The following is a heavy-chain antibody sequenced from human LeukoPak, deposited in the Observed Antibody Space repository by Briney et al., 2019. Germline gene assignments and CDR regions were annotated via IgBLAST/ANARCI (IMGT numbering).Heavy chain of an antibody. J-gene: IGHJ4*02. V-gene: IGHV4-59*01. CDR3: ARDKQPGDY. CDR2: IYYSGDT. D-gene: IGHD1-1*01. Sequence: PSETLSLTCTVSGDSISPYYWGWIRQPPGKGLEWIGYIYYSGDTTYNPSLKSRVTMSVDTSKNQFSLKLSSVTAADTAVYYCARDKQPGDYWGQGALVTVSS. CDR1: GDSISPYY.